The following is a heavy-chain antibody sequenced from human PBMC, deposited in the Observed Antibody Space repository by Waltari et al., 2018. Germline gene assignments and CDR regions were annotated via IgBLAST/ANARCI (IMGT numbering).Heavy chain of an antibody. CDR1: GFTFDDYA. CDR2: ISWNSGSI. V-gene: IGHV3-9*01. J-gene: IGHJ6*03. Sequence: EVQLVESGGGLVQPGRSLRLSCAASGFTFDDYAMHWVRQAPGKGLEWVSGISWNSGSIGYADSVKCRFTNSRDNAKNPLYLQMNSLRAEDTALYYCAKAESYSHYYYMDVWGKGTTVTVSS. CDR3: AKAESYSHYYYMDV. D-gene: IGHD3-10*01.